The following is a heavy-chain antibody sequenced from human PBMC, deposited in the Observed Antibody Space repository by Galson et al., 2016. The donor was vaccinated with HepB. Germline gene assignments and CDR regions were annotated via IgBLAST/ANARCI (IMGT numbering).Heavy chain of an antibody. D-gene: IGHD1-26*01. Sequence: SLRLSCAASGFTFRNFAMSWVRQAPGKGLEWVSLIHNYGGGTYYADSVKGRFTISRDNAKNTLYLQMNSLRAEDTAVYYCARGGGSYPGNYFDFLGQGTLVTVSS. CDR2: IHNYGGGT. J-gene: IGHJ4*02. V-gene: IGHV3-23*01. CDR1: GFTFRNFA. CDR3: ARGGGSYPGNYFDF.